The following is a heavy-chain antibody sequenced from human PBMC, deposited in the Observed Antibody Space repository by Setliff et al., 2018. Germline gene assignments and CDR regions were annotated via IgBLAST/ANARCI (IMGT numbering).Heavy chain of an antibody. Sequence: GASVKVSCKTSGGAFSNYGITWVRQAPGQGLEWMGGIIPIFGTTNYAQRFQGRVTIITDESTSTAYMQLSSLGSEDTAVYYCVREGVDSRSSTDYRYYMDVWGKGTTVTVSS. CDR1: GGAFSNYG. CDR2: IIPIFGTT. D-gene: IGHD3-22*01. J-gene: IGHJ6*03. V-gene: IGHV1-69*05. CDR3: VREGVDSRSSTDYRYYMDV.